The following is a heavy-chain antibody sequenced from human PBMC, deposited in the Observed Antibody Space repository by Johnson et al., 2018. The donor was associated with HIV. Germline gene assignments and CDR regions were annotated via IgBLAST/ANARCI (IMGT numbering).Heavy chain of an antibody. CDR1: GFTVSSNY. V-gene: IGHV3-66*01. CDR3: ARAYSYGAFDI. J-gene: IGHJ3*02. CDR2: IYSGGST. D-gene: IGHD5-18*01. Sequence: VLLVESGGGLVQPGGSLRVSCAASGFTVSSNYMSGVRQAPGKGLEWVSVIYSGGSTYYADSVKGRYTISRDNSKNTLYLQMNSLRADDTAVYYCARAYSYGAFDIWGQGTRVTVSS.